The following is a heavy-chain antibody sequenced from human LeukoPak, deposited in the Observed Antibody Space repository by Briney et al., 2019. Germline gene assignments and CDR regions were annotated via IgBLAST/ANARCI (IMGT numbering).Heavy chain of an antibody. J-gene: IGHJ4*02. CDR3: ASGQYYDLWSGYYVD. V-gene: IGHV4-39*01. CDR2: IYYSGTT. D-gene: IGHD3-3*01. Sequence: SETLSLTSTVSGGSISSSSYYWGWIRQPPGKGLEWLGSIYYSGTTYYNPSLKSRVTVSVDTSKNQFSLKLSSVTAADTAVYYCASGQYYDLWSGYYVDWGQGTLVTVSA. CDR1: GGSISSSSYY.